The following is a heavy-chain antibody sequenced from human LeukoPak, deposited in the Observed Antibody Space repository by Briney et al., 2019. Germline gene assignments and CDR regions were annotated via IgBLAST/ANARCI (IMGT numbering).Heavy chain of an antibody. CDR1: GFTFSNYW. Sequence: PGGSLRLSCAASGFTFSNYWMNWVRQAPGKGLEWVANIKQDGGEKSYVDSVKGRFTISRDNSKNTLYLQMNSLRAEDTAVYYCAKDRQQLVTAWGQGTLVTVSS. CDR3: AKDRQQLVTA. J-gene: IGHJ5*02. V-gene: IGHV3-7*01. D-gene: IGHD6-13*01. CDR2: IKQDGGEK.